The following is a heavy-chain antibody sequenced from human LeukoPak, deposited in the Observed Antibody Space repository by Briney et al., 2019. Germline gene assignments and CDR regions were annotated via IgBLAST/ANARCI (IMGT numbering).Heavy chain of an antibody. CDR2: ISSYNGNT. CDR1: GYTSDFMKYG. J-gene: IGHJ4*02. CDR3: ARVRGKAAAAYSDY. D-gene: IGHD6-13*01. V-gene: IGHV1-18*01. Sequence: AAVTVSFKTSGYTSDFMKYGVAWVRQAPGQGLEWMGWISSYNGNTNYAQKLQGRVTMTTDTSTSTAYMELRSLRSDDTAVYYSARVRGKAAAAYSDYWGQGTLVTVSP.